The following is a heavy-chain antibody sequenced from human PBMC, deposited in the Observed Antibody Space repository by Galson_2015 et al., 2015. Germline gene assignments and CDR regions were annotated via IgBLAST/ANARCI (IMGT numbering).Heavy chain of an antibody. D-gene: IGHD3-10*01. Sequence: SVKVSCKASGGTFSSYAISWVRQAPGQGLEWMGGIIPIFGTANYAQKFQGRVTITADESTSTAYMELSSLRSEDTAVYYCAGEVQRVRYNWFDPWGQGTLVTVSS. CDR2: IIPIFGTA. CDR3: AGEVQRVRYNWFDP. CDR1: GGTFSSYA. V-gene: IGHV1-69*13. J-gene: IGHJ5*02.